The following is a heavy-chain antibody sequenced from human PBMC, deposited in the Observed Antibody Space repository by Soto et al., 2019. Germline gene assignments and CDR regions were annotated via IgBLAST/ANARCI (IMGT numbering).Heavy chain of an antibody. CDR3: ARDKYSNYGYYYYGMDV. Sequence: ASVKVSCKASGYTFTGYDIHWVRQAPGQGLEWMGWINPNSGGTNYAQKFQGRVTMTRDTSISTAYMELSRLRSDDTAVYYCARDKYSNYGYYYYGMDVWGQGTTVTVSS. J-gene: IGHJ6*02. CDR2: INPNSGGT. D-gene: IGHD4-4*01. V-gene: IGHV1-2*02. CDR1: GYTFTGYD.